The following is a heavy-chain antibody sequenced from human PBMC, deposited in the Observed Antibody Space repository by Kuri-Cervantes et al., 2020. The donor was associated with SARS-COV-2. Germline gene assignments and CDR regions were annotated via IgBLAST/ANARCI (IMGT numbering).Heavy chain of an antibody. CDR3: AREETGDAFDI. D-gene: IGHD1-1*01. J-gene: IGHJ3*02. Sequence: LSLTCAASGFTFSSYAMHWVRQAPGKGLEWVAVISYDGSNKYYADSVKGRFTISRDNSKNTLYLQMNSLRAEDTAVYYCAREETGDAFDIWGQGTMGTVSS. CDR1: GFTFSSYA. CDR2: ISYDGSNK. V-gene: IGHV3-30-3*01.